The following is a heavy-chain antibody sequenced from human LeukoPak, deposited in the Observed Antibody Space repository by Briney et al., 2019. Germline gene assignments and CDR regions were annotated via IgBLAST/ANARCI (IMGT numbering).Heavy chain of an antibody. CDR3: ARDGQDGSGTEYYYYGMDV. D-gene: IGHD3-10*01. J-gene: IGHJ6*02. V-gene: IGHV3-11*05. Sequence: GGSLRLSCAASGFTFGTYAMSWVRQAPGKGLEWVSFISSSSSYTNYADSVKGRFTISRDNAKNSLYLQMNSLRAEDTAVSYCARDGQDGSGTEYYYYGMDVWGQGTTVTVSS. CDR1: GFTFGTYA. CDR2: ISSSSSYT.